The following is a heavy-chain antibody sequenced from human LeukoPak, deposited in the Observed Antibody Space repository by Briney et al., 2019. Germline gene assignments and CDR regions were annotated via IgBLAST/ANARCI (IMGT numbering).Heavy chain of an antibody. J-gene: IGHJ4*02. CDR3: AKNIGGFDY. Sequence: PGGSLRLSCAASGFTFNSHGMHWVRQTPAKGLEWVAFIRYDGSNKYYADSVKGRFIISRDNSKNTLYLQMNSLRAEDTAVYYCAKNIGGFDYWGQGTLVTVSS. D-gene: IGHD2-15*01. V-gene: IGHV3-30*02. CDR1: GFTFNSHG. CDR2: IRYDGSNK.